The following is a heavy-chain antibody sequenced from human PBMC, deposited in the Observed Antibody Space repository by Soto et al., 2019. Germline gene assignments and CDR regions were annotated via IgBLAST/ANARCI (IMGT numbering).Heavy chain of an antibody. CDR3: ASHTYYDILTGYGNYYYYYGTVV. CDR2: IIPIFGTA. V-gene: IGHV1-69*12. Sequence: QVQLVQSGAEVKKPGSSVKVSCKASGGTFSSYAIRWVRQAPGQGLEWMGGIIPIFGTADYAQKFQGRVTITADESTSTAYMELSSLRSANTAVYYCASHTYYDILTGYGNYYYYYGTVVWGQGTTVTVSS. D-gene: IGHD3-9*01. J-gene: IGHJ6*02. CDR1: GGTFSSYA.